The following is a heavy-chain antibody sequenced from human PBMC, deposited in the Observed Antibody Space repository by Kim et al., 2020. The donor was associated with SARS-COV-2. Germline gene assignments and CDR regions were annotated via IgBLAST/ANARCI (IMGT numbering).Heavy chain of an antibody. CDR1: GYTFTSYG. V-gene: IGHV1-18*01. CDR3: ARDLPTRYRSGWEVKKSLDY. CDR2: ISAYNGNT. Sequence: ASVKVSCKASGYTFTSYGISWVRQAPGQGIEWMGWISAYNGNTNYAQKLQGRDTMTTDTSTSTAYMELRSLRSDDTAVYYCARDLPTRYRSGWEVKKSLDYWGKGTLVTVSS. D-gene: IGHD6-19*01. J-gene: IGHJ4*02.